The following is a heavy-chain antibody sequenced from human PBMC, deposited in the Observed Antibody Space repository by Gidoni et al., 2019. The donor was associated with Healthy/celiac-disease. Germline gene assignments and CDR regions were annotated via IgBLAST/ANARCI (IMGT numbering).Heavy chain of an antibody. D-gene: IGHD3-9*01. V-gene: IGHV3-30*18. J-gene: IGHJ4*02. CDR3: AKDGDYDILTGYSLFDY. CDR1: SSYG. Sequence: SSYGMHWVRQAPGKGLEWVAVISYDGSNKYYADSVKGRFTISRDNSKNTLYLQMNSLRAEDTAVYYCAKDGDYDILTGYSLFDYWGQGTLVTVSS. CDR2: ISYDGSNK.